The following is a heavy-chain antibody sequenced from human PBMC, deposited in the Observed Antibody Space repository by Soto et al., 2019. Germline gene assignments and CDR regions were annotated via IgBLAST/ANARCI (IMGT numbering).Heavy chain of an antibody. CDR2: IHWDGDE. CDR3: ARSEKFCSSAACPHWFDS. D-gene: IGHD2-2*01. J-gene: IGHJ5*01. Sequence: QITLKESGPTLVKPTQTLTLTCTFSGFSLSTSGVGVGWIRQPPGKALEWLALIHWDGDERYSPSLKSRLTIAKDTSRNQVVLTMSDMDPVDTATYYCARSEKFCSSAACPHWFDSWGQGILVTVSS. V-gene: IGHV2-5*02. CDR1: GFSLSTSGVG.